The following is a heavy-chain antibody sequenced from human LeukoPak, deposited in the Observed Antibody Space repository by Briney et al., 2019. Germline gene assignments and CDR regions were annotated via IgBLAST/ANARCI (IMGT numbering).Heavy chain of an antibody. V-gene: IGHV1-2*02. Sequence: ASVKVSCKASGYTFTSYYMHWVRQAPGQGLEWMGWINPNSGGTNYAQKFQGRVTMTRDTSISTACMELSRLRSDDTAVYYCARVLGSGWYFHAFDIWGQGTMVTVSS. CDR1: GYTFTSYY. D-gene: IGHD6-19*01. CDR3: ARVLGSGWYFHAFDI. CDR2: INPNSGGT. J-gene: IGHJ3*02.